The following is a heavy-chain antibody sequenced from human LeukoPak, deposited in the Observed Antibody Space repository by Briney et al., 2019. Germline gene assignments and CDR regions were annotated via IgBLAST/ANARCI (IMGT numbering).Heavy chain of an antibody. CDR2: FSGSGGNT. D-gene: IGHD2-15*01. V-gene: IGHV3-23*01. CDR1: GFTFSTYA. CDR3: AKSGLNRFDY. J-gene: IGHJ4*02. Sequence: PGGSLRLSCAASGFTFSTYAMSWVRQAPGKGLEWVSAFSGSGGNTYYADSVKGRFTISRDNSKNTLHLQMNSLRAEDTVVYYCAKSGLNRFDYWGQGTLVTVSS.